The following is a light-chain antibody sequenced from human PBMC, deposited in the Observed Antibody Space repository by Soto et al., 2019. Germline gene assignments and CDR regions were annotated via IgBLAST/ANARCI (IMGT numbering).Light chain of an antibody. CDR2: GAS. Sequence: EIGMSQSPRTLSLSPGERATLSCRASQSVSSSYLAWYQQKPGQAPRLLIYGASSRATGIPDRFSGSGSGTDFTLTISRLEPEDFAVYYCQQYGSSTGITFGQGTRLEIK. V-gene: IGKV3-20*01. CDR1: QSVSSSY. J-gene: IGKJ5*01. CDR3: QQYGSSTGIT.